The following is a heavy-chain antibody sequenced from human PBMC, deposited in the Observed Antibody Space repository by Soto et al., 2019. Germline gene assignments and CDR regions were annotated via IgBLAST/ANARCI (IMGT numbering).Heavy chain of an antibody. V-gene: IGHV3-7*03. CDR2: IKQDGSQK. D-gene: IGHD2-2*02. J-gene: IGHJ5*02. CDR3: ARVLLYSASGRGWFDP. Sequence: LRLSCAASGFTFSSFWMSWVRQAPGKGLEWVANIKQDGSQKYYVDSVRGRFTISRDNAKNSLYLQMNSLAVDDTAVYYCARVLLYSASGRGWFDPWGQGTLVTVSS. CDR1: GFTFSSFW.